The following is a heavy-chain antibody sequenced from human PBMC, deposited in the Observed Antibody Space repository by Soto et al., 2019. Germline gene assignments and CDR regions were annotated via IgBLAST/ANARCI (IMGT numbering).Heavy chain of an antibody. CDR2: ISGSGGST. V-gene: IGHV3-23*01. Sequence: GGSLRLSCAASGFTFSSYAMSWVRQAPGKGLEWVSAISGSGGSTYYADSVKGRFTISRDNSKNTLYLQMNSLRAEDTAVYYCAKPMSLSSSGWTPSFDYWGQGTLVTVSS. J-gene: IGHJ4*02. CDR3: AKPMSLSSSGWTPSFDY. CDR1: GFTFSSYA. D-gene: IGHD6-19*01.